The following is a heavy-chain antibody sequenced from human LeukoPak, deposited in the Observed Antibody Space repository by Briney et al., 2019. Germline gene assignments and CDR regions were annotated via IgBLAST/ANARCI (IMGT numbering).Heavy chain of an antibody. CDR2: IYSGGST. CDR1: GGSLSNYY. D-gene: IGHD3-9*01. CDR3: ATSRLYYDILTGYYSPEDDAFNI. J-gene: IGHJ3*02. V-gene: IGHV4-59*08. Sequence: SETLSLTCTVSGGSLSNYYWSWIRQPPGKGLEWIGYIYSGGSTNYNPSLESRVTISEDTSKNQVSLKLSSVTAADTAVYYCATSRLYYDILTGYYSPEDDAFNIWGQGTMVTVSS.